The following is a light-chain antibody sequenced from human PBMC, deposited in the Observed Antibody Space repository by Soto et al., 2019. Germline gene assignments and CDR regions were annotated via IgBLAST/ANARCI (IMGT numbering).Light chain of an antibody. V-gene: IGLV2-11*01. CDR2: DVS. Sequence: QSALTQPRSVSGSPGQSVTISCTGTSSDVGGYDYVSWYQQHPGKAPKLMIFDVSKRPSGVPDRFSGSKSGSTASLTISGLQADDEADYYCCSYAGVFYVVGTGTKVTVL. CDR1: SSDVGGYDY. CDR3: CSYAGVFYV. J-gene: IGLJ1*01.